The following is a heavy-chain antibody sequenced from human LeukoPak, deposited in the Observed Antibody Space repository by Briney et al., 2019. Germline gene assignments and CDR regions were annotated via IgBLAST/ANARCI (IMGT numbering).Heavy chain of an antibody. CDR3: VKDLGKYRNNCFDY. Sequence: QPGGSLRLSCAASGFTFSSYEMSWVRQAPEKGLEWVSTISGSGGGTYYADSVKGRFTISRDDSKTTLYLQMNSLRAEDTAVYYCVKDLGKYRNNCFDYWGQGTLVTVSS. CDR2: ISGSGGGT. D-gene: IGHD2-2*01. V-gene: IGHV3-23*01. CDR1: GFTFSSYE. J-gene: IGHJ4*02.